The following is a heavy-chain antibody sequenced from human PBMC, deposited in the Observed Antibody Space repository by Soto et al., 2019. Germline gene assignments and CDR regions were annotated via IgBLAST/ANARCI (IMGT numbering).Heavy chain of an antibody. V-gene: IGHV4-34*01. D-gene: IGHD3-16*01. J-gene: IGHJ5*02. CDR1: GGFLSESY. CDR2: INHVGGT. CDR3: VRIRYQLPSSVLWLDP. Sequence: SETLSLTCAVYGGFLSESYWTWIRQPPGKGLEWIGEINHVGGTNYNPSPKSRVTMSADTSQNQFSLRLISVTAADTAMYFCVRIRYQLPSSVLWLDPWGQGTPVTVSS.